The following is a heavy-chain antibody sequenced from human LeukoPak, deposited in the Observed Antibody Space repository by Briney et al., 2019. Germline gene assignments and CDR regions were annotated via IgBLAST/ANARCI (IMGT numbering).Heavy chain of an antibody. V-gene: IGHV3-48*01. CDR1: GFSFSTYS. CDR3: ARDRGYYDSSGYYYSLNSFAT. J-gene: IGHJ4*03. Sequence: PGGSLSLSRAAAGFSFSTYSTNWVRQAPGKGLEWVSYISSTGNTKHYADSVEGRFTISRDNAKNSLYLQMNSLRVEDTAVYFCARDRGYYDSSGYYYSLNSFATWGHGTLVTVSS. D-gene: IGHD3-22*01. CDR2: ISSTGNTK.